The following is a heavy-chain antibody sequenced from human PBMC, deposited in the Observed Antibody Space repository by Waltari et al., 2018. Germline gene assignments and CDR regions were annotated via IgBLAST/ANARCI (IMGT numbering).Heavy chain of an antibody. J-gene: IGHJ4*02. V-gene: IGHV3-23*01. Sequence: EVRLLESGGGLVHPGGSLRLSCAASGFTFSRYAMNCVRQAPGKGLGWGSSLSGSGGGTYYTDSLSGRFTISRDNSKNPLYLQMTSLRAEATGVYYLAQANDYGSNYVTALEYWGQGTLVTVS. CDR1: GFTFSRYA. D-gene: IGHD3-16*01. CDR3: AQANDYGSNYVTALEY. CDR2: LSGSGGGT.